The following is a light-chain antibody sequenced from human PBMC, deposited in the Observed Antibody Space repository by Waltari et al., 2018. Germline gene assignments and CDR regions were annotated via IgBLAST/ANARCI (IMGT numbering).Light chain of an antibody. CDR3: QQYGGLPWT. V-gene: IGKV3-20*01. Sequence: EILLTSSPGTLSMSPGGTATLSCRASEIVTADYLAWYQQRPGQPPRLLIFDVSRRATGVPDRFSGSGSGTDFSLTISRLEPEDFAVYYCQQYGGLPWTFGQGTKVDIK. J-gene: IGKJ1*01. CDR1: EIVTADY. CDR2: DVS.